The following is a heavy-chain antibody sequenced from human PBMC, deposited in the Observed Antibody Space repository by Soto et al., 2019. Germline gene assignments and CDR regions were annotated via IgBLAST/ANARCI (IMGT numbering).Heavy chain of an antibody. J-gene: IGHJ5*02. V-gene: IGHV1-69*13. Sequence: AASVKVSCKASGGTFSSYAISWVRQAPGQGLEWMGGIIPIFGTANYAQKFQGRVTITADESTSTAYMELSSLRSEDTAVYYCARDINCSGGSCYPNWFDPWGQGTLVTVSS. D-gene: IGHD2-15*01. CDR2: IIPIFGTA. CDR1: GGTFSSYA. CDR3: ARDINCSGGSCYPNWFDP.